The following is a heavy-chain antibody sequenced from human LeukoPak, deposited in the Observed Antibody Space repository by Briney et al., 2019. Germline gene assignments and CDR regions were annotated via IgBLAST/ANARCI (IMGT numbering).Heavy chain of an antibody. Sequence: SVKVSCKASGGTFSGYAISWVRQAPGQGLEWMGGIIPIFGTANYAQKFQGRVTITADESTSTAYMELSSLRSEDTAVYYCARGRMRCSGGSCTPDGDYYYYYGMDVWGKGTTVTVSS. CDR2: IIPIFGTA. CDR1: GGTFSGYA. D-gene: IGHD2-15*01. J-gene: IGHJ6*04. V-gene: IGHV1-69*01. CDR3: ARGRMRCSGGSCTPDGDYYYYYGMDV.